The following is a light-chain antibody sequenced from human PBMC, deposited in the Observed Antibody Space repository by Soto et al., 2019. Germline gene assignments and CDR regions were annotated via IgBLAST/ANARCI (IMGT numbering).Light chain of an antibody. J-gene: IGKJ1*01. V-gene: IGKV3-20*01. CDR2: SAT. Sequence: LVLTQSPGTLSLSPGERATLSCWSSQSVHSRYLSWYQQIVGQAPRLLIYSATTRATGIPDRFSGSGSGTDFTLTISRLEPEDFAVYYCQQFDNSQWTFGQGTKVDIK. CDR1: QSVHSRY. CDR3: QQFDNSQWT.